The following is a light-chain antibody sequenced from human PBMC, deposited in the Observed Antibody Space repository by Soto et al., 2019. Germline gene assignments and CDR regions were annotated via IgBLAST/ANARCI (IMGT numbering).Light chain of an antibody. CDR1: SSDVGGYNY. J-gene: IGLJ2*01. CDR2: EVS. CDR3: SSYTSSSTLE. V-gene: IGLV2-14*01. Sequence: QSVLTQPASVSGSPGQSITISCTRTSSDVGGYNYVSWYQQHPGKAPKLMIYEVSNRPSGVSNRFSGSKSGNTASLTISGLQAEDEADYYCSSYTSSSTLEFGGGTKLTVL.